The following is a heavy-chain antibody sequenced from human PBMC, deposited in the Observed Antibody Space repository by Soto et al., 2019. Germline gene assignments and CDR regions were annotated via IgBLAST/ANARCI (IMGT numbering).Heavy chain of an antibody. J-gene: IGHJ4*02. CDR2: IDSGGRTT. CDR3: ARWFTYGNFDYFDY. V-gene: IGHV3-74*01. D-gene: IGHD3-10*01. Sequence: GGSLRLSCAAFGFTFSNDWMHWFRQAQGKGLVWVSRIDSGGRTTTYADPVKGRFTISRDNAKNTLYLQMNGLRAEDTALYYCARWFTYGNFDYFDYWGQGTQVTVSS. CDR1: GFTFSNDW.